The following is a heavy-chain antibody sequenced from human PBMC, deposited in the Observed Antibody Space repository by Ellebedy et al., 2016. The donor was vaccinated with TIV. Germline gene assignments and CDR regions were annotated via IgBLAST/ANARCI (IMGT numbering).Heavy chain of an antibody. CDR2: ISHTGSRT. Sequence: PGGSLRLSCAASGFTFNSYAMSWVRQAPGKGLEWVSTISHTGSRTYYANSVEGRFIISRDNSKRTLYLQMNSLRAEDTAVYYCAKDAADNGGKLDYWGQGALVTVSS. J-gene: IGHJ4*02. CDR3: AKDAADNGGKLDY. V-gene: IGHV3-23*01. D-gene: IGHD4-23*01. CDR1: GFTFNSYA.